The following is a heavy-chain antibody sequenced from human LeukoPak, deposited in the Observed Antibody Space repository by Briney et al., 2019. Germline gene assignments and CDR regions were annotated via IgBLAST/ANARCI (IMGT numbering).Heavy chain of an antibody. J-gene: IGHJ4*02. V-gene: IGHV3-23*01. Sequence: GGSLRLSCAASGFTFSSYAMSRVRQAPGKGLEWVSAISGSGGSTYYADSVKGRFTISRDNSKNTLYLQMNSLRAEDTAVYYCAKFTTHATGYSSSWYSARTYYFDYWGQGTLVTVSS. CDR1: GFTFSSYA. CDR2: ISGSGGST. D-gene: IGHD6-13*01. CDR3: AKFTTHATGYSSSWYSARTYYFDY.